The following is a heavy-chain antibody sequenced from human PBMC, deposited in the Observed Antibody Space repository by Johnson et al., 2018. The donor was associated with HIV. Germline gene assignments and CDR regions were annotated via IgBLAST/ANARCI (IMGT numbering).Heavy chain of an antibody. V-gene: IGHV3-9*01. CDR3: SKDVSSSWKGSSAFDI. CDR1: GFTFNDYA. CDR2: LRWKSDTI. J-gene: IGHJ3*02. D-gene: IGHD6-13*01. Sequence: VQLVESGGGLVKPGGSLRLSCAGSGFTFNDYAMHWVRQTPGKGLEWVAGLRWKSDTIGYADSVKGRFTISRDNAKNSLYLQMNSLRAEDTALYYCSKDVSSSWKGSSAFDIWGQGTMVTVSS.